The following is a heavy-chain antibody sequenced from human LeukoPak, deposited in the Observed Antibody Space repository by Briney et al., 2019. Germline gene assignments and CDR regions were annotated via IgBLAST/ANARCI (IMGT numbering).Heavy chain of an antibody. CDR3: ARKVGANTPMYYYYYMDI. Sequence: GGSLRLSCTASGFTFSTYWMSWVRQAPGKGLEWVANIKQDGSEKYYVDSVKGRFTISRDNAKNSLYLQMNSLRAEDTAVYYCARKVGANTPMYYYYYMDIWGKGTTVNVPS. D-gene: IGHD1-26*01. CDR2: IKQDGSEK. J-gene: IGHJ6*03. V-gene: IGHV3-7*01. CDR1: GFTFSTYW.